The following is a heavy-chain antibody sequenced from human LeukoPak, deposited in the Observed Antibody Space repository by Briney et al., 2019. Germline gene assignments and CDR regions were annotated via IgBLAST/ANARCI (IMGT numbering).Heavy chain of an antibody. V-gene: IGHV3-21*01. CDR3: ARPRGNVEMATIPFDY. J-gene: IGHJ4*02. CDR2: ISSSSSYI. CDR1: GFTFSSYS. Sequence: GGSLRLSCVVSGFTFSSYSMNWVRQAPGKGLEWVSSISSSSSYIYYADSVKGRFTISRDNAKNSLYLQMNSLRAEDTAVYYCARPRGNVEMATIPFDYWGQGTLVTVSS. D-gene: IGHD5-24*01.